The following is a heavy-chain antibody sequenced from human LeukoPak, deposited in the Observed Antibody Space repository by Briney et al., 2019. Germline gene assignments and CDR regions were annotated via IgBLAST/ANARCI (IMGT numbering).Heavy chain of an antibody. V-gene: IGHV1-3*01. J-gene: IGHJ4*02. CDR3: ARGFPKLLWFGELGTYFDY. CDR1: GYTFTSYA. CDR2: INAGNGNT. D-gene: IGHD3-10*01. Sequence: ASVKVSCKASGYTFTSYAMHWVRQAPGQRLEWMGWINAGNGNTKYSQEFQGRVAITRDTSASTAYMELSSLRSDDTAVYYCARGFPKLLWFGELGTYFDYWGQGTLVTVSS.